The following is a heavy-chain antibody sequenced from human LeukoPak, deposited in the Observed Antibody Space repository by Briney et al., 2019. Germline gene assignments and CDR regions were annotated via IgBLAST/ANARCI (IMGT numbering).Heavy chain of an antibody. J-gene: IGHJ5*02. Sequence: ASVKVSCKASGYTFTSNYMHWVRQAPGQGLEWMGIINPSGGSTSYAQKFQGRVTMTRDMSTSTVYMELSSLRSEDTAVYYCARALSGYYDSSGYYYSNWFDPWGQGTLVTVSS. V-gene: IGHV1-46*01. CDR2: INPSGGST. D-gene: IGHD3-22*01. CDR1: GYTFTSNY. CDR3: ARALSGYYDSSGYYYSNWFDP.